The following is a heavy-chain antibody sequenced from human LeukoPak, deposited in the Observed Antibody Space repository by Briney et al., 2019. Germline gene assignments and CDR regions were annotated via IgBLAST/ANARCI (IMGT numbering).Heavy chain of an antibody. Sequence: SETLSLTCTVSGASFSSGDQYWNWIRQPPGKGLEWIGYIYYSGSTYYNPSLKSRVTISVDTSKNQFSLKLSSVTAADTAVYYCARDQKYGYNYFGAFDIWGQGTMVTVSS. CDR3: ARDQKYGYNYFGAFDI. CDR1: GASFSSGDQY. D-gene: IGHD5-24*01. V-gene: IGHV4-30-4*08. J-gene: IGHJ3*02. CDR2: IYYSGST.